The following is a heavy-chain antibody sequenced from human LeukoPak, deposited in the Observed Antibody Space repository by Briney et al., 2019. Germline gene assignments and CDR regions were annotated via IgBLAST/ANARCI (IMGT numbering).Heavy chain of an antibody. Sequence: SETLSLSSAVYGGSCCGYYGSWIRDPPGKGRWWIGEIYHSGSTNYNPSLKSRVTISVDTSKNQFSPKLSSVTAADTAVYYCARGYWVVPAALDYWGQGTLVTVSS. J-gene: IGHJ4*02. V-gene: IGHV4-34*01. CDR3: ARGYWVVPAALDY. D-gene: IGHD2-2*01. CDR2: IYHSGST. CDR1: GGSCCGYY.